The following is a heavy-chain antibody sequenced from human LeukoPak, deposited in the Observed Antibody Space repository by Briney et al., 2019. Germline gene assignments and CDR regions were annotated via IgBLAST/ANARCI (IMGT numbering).Heavy chain of an antibody. J-gene: IGHJ4*02. D-gene: IGHD6-13*01. V-gene: IGHV3-30-3*01. CDR1: GFSFSSYA. CDR3: ASQYSSSWYDFDY. Sequence: PGGSLRLSCAASGFSFSSYAMHWVRQAPGKGLEGVAVISYDGSNKYYADSVKGRFTISRDNSKNTLYLQMNSLRAEDTAVYYCASQYSSSWYDFDYWGQGTLVTVSS. CDR2: ISYDGSNK.